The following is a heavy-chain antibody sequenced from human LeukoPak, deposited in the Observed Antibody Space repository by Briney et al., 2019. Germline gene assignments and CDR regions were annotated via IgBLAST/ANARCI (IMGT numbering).Heavy chain of an antibody. CDR2: IYYSGST. CDR3: ARIAVAGIDFDY. V-gene: IGHV4-59*08. J-gene: IGHJ4*02. CDR1: GGSISSYY. Sequence: PSETLSLTCTVSGGSISSYYWSWIRQPPGKGLEWIGYIYYSGSTNYNPSLKSRVTISVDTSKNQFSLKLSSVTAADTAVYYCARIAVAGIDFDYWGQGTLVTVSS. D-gene: IGHD6-19*01.